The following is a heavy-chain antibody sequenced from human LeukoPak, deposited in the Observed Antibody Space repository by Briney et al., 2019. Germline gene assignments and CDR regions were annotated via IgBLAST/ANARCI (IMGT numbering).Heavy chain of an antibody. V-gene: IGHV3-66*04. CDR3: ARLYSHAGDY. CDR1: GFSVSSNY. Sequence: GGSLRLSCAASGFSVSSNYMSWVRQAPGKGLEWVSVIYSGGDTHYADSVKGRFTISRDNSKDTLYLQMNSLRAEDTAVYYCARLYSHAGDYWGQGTLVTVSS. D-gene: IGHD5-18*01. CDR2: IYSGGDT. J-gene: IGHJ4*02.